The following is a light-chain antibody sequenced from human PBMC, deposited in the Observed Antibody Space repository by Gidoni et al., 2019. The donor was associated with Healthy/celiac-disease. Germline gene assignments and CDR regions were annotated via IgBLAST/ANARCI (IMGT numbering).Light chain of an antibody. V-gene: IGKV3-20*01. CDR1: QSVSSSY. J-gene: IGKJ4*01. Sequence: ELVLTQSPGTLYLSPGERATLSCRASQSVSSSYLAWYQQKPGQAPRLLIYGASSRATGIPDRFSGSGFGTDFTLTISRLEPEDFAVNYCQQYGSSPELTFGGGTKVEIK. CDR3: QQYGSSPELT. CDR2: GAS.